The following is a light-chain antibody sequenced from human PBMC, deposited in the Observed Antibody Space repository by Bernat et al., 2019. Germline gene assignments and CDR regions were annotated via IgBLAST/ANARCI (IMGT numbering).Light chain of an antibody. J-gene: IGLJ3*02. CDR2: DVS. CDR3: CSVSTTSTPVV. V-gene: IGLV2-14*03. Sequence: QSALTQPASVSGSPGQSITLSCTGTSSDVGAYNYVSWYQQHPGRAPKLIIFDVSNRASGVSDRFSGSKSGNTASLTISGLQPEAEADYYCCSVSTTSTPVVFGGGTKLTVL. CDR1: SSDVGAYNY.